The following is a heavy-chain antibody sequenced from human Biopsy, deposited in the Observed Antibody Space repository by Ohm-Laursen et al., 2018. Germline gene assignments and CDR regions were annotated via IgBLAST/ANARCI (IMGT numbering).Heavy chain of an antibody. CDR2: ISWSSGTI. CDR3: VKSAYSSGFWEASDY. CDR1: GFRFDDYA. D-gene: IGHD6-19*01. Sequence: SLRLSCAASGFRFDDYAMQWVRQAPGKGLEWVSGISWSSGTIGYADSVKGRFTVSRDNAKNSLFLQMNSLRVEGTALYYCVKSAYSSGFWEASDYWGQGTLVIVSS. V-gene: IGHV3-9*01. J-gene: IGHJ4*02.